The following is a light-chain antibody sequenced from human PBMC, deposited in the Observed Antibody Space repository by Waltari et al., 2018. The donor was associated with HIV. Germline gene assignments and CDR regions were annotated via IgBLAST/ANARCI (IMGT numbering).Light chain of an antibody. CDR2: RST. V-gene: IGLV1-47*01. J-gene: IGLJ1*01. CDR3: AAWDDSLSGPYV. CDR1: RPNTRSNY. Sequence: QSVPTQPPSASGTPGQSVTISSSGSRPNTRSNYLHWLLAFPGTAPKLLIYRSTQRPSGVPNRFSGSKSATSASLAISGLRAEDEADYYCAAWDDSLSGPYVFGTVTKVTVL.